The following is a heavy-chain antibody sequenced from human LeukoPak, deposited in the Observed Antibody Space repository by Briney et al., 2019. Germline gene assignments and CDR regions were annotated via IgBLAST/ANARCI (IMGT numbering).Heavy chain of an antibody. CDR3: ARGVPTDY. Sequence: ASVKVSCKTFGYTFTNYDINWVRQATGQGLEWMGWMNPNSGNTGFAQKFQGRVTLTRDTSISTAYMELSSLTSDDTAVYFCARGVPTDYWGQGTLVTVSS. V-gene: IGHV1-8*03. CDR2: MNPNSGNT. J-gene: IGHJ4*02. D-gene: IGHD4/OR15-4a*01. CDR1: GYTFTNYD.